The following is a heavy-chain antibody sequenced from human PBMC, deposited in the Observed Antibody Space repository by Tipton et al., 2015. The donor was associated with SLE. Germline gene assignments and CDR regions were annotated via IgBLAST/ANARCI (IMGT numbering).Heavy chain of an antibody. CDR1: GGSFGGYY. V-gene: IGHV4-34*01. J-gene: IGHJ4*02. CDR3: ARVAVTTGYFDY. D-gene: IGHD4-17*01. CDR2: INHSGST. Sequence: TLSLTCAVYGGSFGGYYWSWIRQPPGKGLEWIGEINHSGSTNYDPSLKSRVTITVDTSKNQFSLKLSSVNAADTAVYYCARVAVTTGYFDYWGQGTLVTVSS.